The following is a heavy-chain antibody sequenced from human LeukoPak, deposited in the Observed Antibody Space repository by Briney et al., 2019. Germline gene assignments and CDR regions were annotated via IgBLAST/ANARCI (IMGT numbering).Heavy chain of an antibody. Sequence: PGGSLRLSCAASGFTFSSYWMSWVRQAAGKGLEWVANIKQDGREKYYVESVRGRFTISRDNAKNSLYLQMNSLRAEDTAVYYCARKDYYYDSKDYWGQGTLVTVSS. CDR3: ARKDYYYDSKDY. D-gene: IGHD3-22*01. J-gene: IGHJ4*02. CDR1: GFTFSSYW. V-gene: IGHV3-7*01. CDR2: IKQDGREK.